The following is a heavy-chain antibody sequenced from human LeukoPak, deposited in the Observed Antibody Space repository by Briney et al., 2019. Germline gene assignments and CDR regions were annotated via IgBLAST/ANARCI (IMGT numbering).Heavy chain of an antibody. CDR1: GGSISSYY. CDR2: IYYSGGT. J-gene: IGHJ4*02. V-gene: IGHV4-59*12. CDR3: ARVGTVAVAGIFDY. Sequence: SETLSLTCTVSGGSISSYYWSWIRQPPGKGLEWIGYIYYSGGTYYNPSLKSRVTISVDTSKNQFSLKLSSVTAADTAVYYCARVGTVAVAGIFDYWGQGTLVTVSS. D-gene: IGHD6-19*01.